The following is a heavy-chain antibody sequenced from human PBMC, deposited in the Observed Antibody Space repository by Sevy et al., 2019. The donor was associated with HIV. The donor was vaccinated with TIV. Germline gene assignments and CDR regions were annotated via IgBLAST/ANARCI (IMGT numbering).Heavy chain of an antibody. V-gene: IGHV3-23*01. CDR1: GYSFSSYA. CDR2: INGRGGST. J-gene: IGHJ4*02. D-gene: IGHD6-13*01. Sequence: GGSLRLSCVVSGYSFSSYAISWVRQAPGKGLEWVSTINGRGGSTYYADSVKGQFTTSRDKPKNTLFLQMINLRVDDTAIYYCARPSPRIAAAASAFYDNWGQGTLVTVSS. CDR3: ARPSPRIAAAASAFYDN.